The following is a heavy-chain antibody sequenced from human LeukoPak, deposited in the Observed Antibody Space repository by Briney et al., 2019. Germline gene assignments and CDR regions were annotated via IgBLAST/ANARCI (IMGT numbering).Heavy chain of an antibody. Sequence: PGGSLRLSCAASGFTVTNNYVSWVRQAPGKGLEWVSVIYSGGSAYYADSVKGRFTISRDTSKNTLYLQMNSLRAEDTAMFYCARDPVVPAAMPFDYWGQGTPVTVSS. CDR1: GFTVTNNY. D-gene: IGHD2-2*01. V-gene: IGHV3-53*05. CDR2: IYSGGSA. J-gene: IGHJ4*02. CDR3: ARDPVVPAAMPFDY.